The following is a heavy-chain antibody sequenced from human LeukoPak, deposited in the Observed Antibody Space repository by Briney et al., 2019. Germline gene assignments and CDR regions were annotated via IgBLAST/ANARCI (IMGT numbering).Heavy chain of an antibody. CDR3: AKDRDYGDHTPILDY. Sequence: GGSLRLSCAASGFTFSSYEMNWVRQAPGKGLEWVSYISSSGSTIYYADSVKGRFTISRDSSKSTLYLQMNSLRAEDTAVYYCAKDRDYGDHTPILDYWGQGTLVTVSS. V-gene: IGHV3-48*03. CDR1: GFTFSSYE. J-gene: IGHJ4*02. CDR2: ISSSGSTI. D-gene: IGHD4-17*01.